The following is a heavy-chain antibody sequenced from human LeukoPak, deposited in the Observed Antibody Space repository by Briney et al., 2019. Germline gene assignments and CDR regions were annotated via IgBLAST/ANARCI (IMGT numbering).Heavy chain of an antibody. J-gene: IGHJ4*02. V-gene: IGHV3-23*01. Sequence: GGSLRLSCAASGFTFSSYAMSWVRQAPGKGLEWVSAISGSGGSTYYADSVKGRFTISRDNSKNTLYLQMNSLRAEDTAVYYCAKGFRSLGSYLPPFDYWGQGTLVTVSS. CDR3: AKGFRSLGSYLPPFDY. CDR1: GFTFSSYA. D-gene: IGHD1-26*01. CDR2: ISGSGGST.